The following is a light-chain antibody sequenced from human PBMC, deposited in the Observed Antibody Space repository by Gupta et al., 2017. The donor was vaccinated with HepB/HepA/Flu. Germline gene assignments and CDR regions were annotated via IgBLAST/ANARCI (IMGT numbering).Light chain of an antibody. Sequence: EIVLTQSPATLSLSPGERATLSCRARQSVRSYLAWYQQKPGQAPRLLIYDASNRDTGIPARFSGSGFGKDLTLTISSREQEDFAGYYCQQPSNWPPITFGHGTKVDIK. CDR1: QSVRSY. CDR3: QQPSNWPPIT. CDR2: DAS. V-gene: IGKV3-11*01. J-gene: IGKJ3*01.